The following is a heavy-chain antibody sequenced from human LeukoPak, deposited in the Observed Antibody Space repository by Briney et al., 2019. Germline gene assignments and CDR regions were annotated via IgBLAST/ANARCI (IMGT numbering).Heavy chain of an antibody. V-gene: IGHV1-18*01. CDR2: ISGYNGDT. D-gene: IGHD6-19*01. CDR1: GYTFTSYG. Sequence: ASVKVSCKVSGYTFTSYGISWVRQAPGQGLEWMGWISGYNGDTNYTPKLQARVSLTRDTSTGTAYMELRSLRTDDTALYFCARAGGGSGWFNDFWGQGTLVTVSS. J-gene: IGHJ4*02. CDR3: ARAGGGSGWFNDF.